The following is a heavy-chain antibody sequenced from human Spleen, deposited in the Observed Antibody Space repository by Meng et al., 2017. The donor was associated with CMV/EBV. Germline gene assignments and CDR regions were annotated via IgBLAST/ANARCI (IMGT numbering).Heavy chain of an antibody. J-gene: IGHJ4*02. Sequence: SETLSLTCAVYGGSFSGYYWSWIRQPPGKGLEWIGEINHSGSTNYNPSLKSRVTISVDTSKNQFSLKLSSVTAADTAVYYCARDGGAIHYWGQGTLVTVSS. CDR2: INHSGST. CDR3: ARDGGAIHY. D-gene: IGHD3-10*01. V-gene: IGHV4-34*01. CDR1: GGSFSGYY.